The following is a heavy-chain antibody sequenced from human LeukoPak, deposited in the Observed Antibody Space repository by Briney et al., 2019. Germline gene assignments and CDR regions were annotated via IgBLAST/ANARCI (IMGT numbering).Heavy chain of an antibody. CDR3: ARGSSSTPPDY. Sequence: GGSLRLSCAASGFTFSSYAMHWVRQAPGKGLEWVAVISYDGSNKYYADSVKGRFTISRDNSKNTLYLQMSSLRPEDTAVYYCARGSSSTPPDYWGQGTLVTVSS. V-gene: IGHV3-30-3*01. CDR2: ISYDGSNK. CDR1: GFTFSSYA. D-gene: IGHD6-13*01. J-gene: IGHJ4*02.